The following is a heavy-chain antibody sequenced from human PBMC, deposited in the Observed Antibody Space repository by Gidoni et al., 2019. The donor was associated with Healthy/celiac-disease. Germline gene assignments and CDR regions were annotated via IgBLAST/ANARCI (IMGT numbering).Heavy chain of an antibody. Sequence: VRQAPGKGLEWVSSISSSSSYIYYADSVKGRFTISRDNAKNSLYLQMNSLRAEDTAVYYCASYCSSTSCYGDYSYGMDVWGQGTTVTVSS. CDR3: ASYCSSTSCYGDYSYGMDV. CDR2: ISSSSSYI. D-gene: IGHD2-2*01. J-gene: IGHJ6*02. V-gene: IGHV3-21*01.